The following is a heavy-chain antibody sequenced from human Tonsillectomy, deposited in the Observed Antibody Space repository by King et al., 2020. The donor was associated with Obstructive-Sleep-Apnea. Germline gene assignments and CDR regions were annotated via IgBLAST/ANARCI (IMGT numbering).Heavy chain of an antibody. V-gene: IGHV4-4*02. CDR2: IYHSGTT. Sequence: LQLQESGPGLVKPSGTLSLTCAVSGDSFSSSNWWTWVRQTPGKGLEWIGEIYHSGTTNYNPSLKSRVTLSVDKSKNEFSLKLSSVTAADTALYYCARTTHGDYALDYWGQGTLVTVSS. D-gene: IGHD4-17*01. CDR1: GDSFSSSNW. CDR3: ARTTHGDYALDY. J-gene: IGHJ4*02.